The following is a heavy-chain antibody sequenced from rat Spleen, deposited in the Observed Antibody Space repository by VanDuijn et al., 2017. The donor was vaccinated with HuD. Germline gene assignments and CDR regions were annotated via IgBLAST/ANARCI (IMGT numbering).Heavy chain of an antibody. V-gene: IGHV5-22*01. CDR1: GFTFSDYY. CDR3: ARRVVDY. CDR2: ISYEGSST. J-gene: IGHJ2*01. D-gene: IGHD1-1*01. Sequence: EVRLVESGGLLVQPGRSMKVSCAASGFTFSDYYMAWVRQAPKKGLEWVASISYEGSSTYYGDSVKGRFTISRDNAKSTLYLQMDSLRSEDTATYYCARRVVDYWGQGVMVTVSS.